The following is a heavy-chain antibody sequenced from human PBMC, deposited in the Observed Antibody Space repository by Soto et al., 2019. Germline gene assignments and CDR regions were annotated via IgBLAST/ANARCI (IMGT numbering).Heavy chain of an antibody. Sequence: QVQLVESGGGVVQPGRSLRLSCAASGFTFSSYGMHWVRQAPGKGLEWVAVIWFDGSNKYYEDSVKGRFTITRDNSKNPMYLQMHSLRAEDTAVYYCAGVGITGTTFRGFNSWGQGTLVPVPS. V-gene: IGHV3-33*01. D-gene: IGHD1-1*01. CDR3: AGVGITGTTFRGFNS. J-gene: IGHJ4*02. CDR2: IWFDGSNK. CDR1: GFTFSSYG.